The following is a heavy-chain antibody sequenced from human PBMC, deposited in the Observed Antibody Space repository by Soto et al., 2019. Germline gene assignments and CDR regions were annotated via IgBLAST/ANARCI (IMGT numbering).Heavy chain of an antibody. Sequence: QVQLVQSGAEVKKPGSSVKVSCKASGGTFSTYTISWLRQAPGQGPEWMGGIFPTFGEANYAQNFQGRVTITADESTTTAYMELSSLSSEDTAMYYCARDDGNNSVAFGIWGQGTMITVSS. CDR2: IFPTFGEA. CDR1: GGTFSTYT. D-gene: IGHD2-8*01. CDR3: ARDDGNNSVAFGI. V-gene: IGHV1-69*01. J-gene: IGHJ3*02.